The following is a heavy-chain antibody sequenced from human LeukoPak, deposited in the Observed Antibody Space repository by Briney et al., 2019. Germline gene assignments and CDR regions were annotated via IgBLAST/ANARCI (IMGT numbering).Heavy chain of an antibody. CDR1: GFTFSNAW. J-gene: IGHJ6*02. D-gene: IGHD1-1*01. V-gene: IGHV3-15*01. CDR3: ARNNHDHDGYYGMDV. Sequence: GGSLRLSCAASGFTFSNAWMSWVRQAPGKGLEWVGRIKSKTDGGTTDYAAPVKGRFTISRDNAKNSLYLQMNSLRAEDTAVYYCARNNHDHDGYYGMDVWGQGTTVTVSS. CDR2: IKSKTDGGTT.